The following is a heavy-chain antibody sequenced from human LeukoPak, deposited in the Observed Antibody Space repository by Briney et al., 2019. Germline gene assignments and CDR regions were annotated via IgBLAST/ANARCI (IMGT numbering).Heavy chain of an antibody. D-gene: IGHD3-3*01. V-gene: IGHV3-23*01. CDR3: AKDPDENYDFWSGYPIDY. CDR1: GFTSSRYA. Sequence: GGSLRLSCAASGFTSSRYAMSWVRQAPGKGLEWVSTIHGGAEGTFYADAVKGRFTISRDNSKHTLYLQMNSLRAEDTAVYYCAKDPDENYDFWSGYPIDYWGQGTLVTVSS. CDR2: IHGGAEGT. J-gene: IGHJ4*02.